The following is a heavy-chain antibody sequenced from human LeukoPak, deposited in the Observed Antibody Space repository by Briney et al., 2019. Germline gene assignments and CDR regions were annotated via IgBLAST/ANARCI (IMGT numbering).Heavy chain of an antibody. J-gene: IGHJ4*02. V-gene: IGHV3-23*01. Sequence: PGASLRLSCAASGFTFSSYAMSRVRQAPGKGLEWVSAISGSGGSTYYADSVKGRFTISRDNSKNTLYLQMNSLRAEDTAVYYCAKDMDYYDSSGYFLYFDYWGQGTLVTVSS. CDR2: ISGSGGST. CDR3: AKDMDYYDSSGYFLYFDY. CDR1: GFTFSSYA. D-gene: IGHD3-22*01.